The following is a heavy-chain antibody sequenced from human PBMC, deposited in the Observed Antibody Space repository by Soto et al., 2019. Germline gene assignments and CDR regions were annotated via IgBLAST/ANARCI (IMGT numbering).Heavy chain of an antibody. D-gene: IGHD1-20*01. CDR3: ARSITGPLGEFDP. V-gene: IGHV4-39*01. J-gene: IGHJ5*02. CDR1: GGSISSSRYY. Sequence: QLQLQESGPGLVKPSETLSLTCTVSGGSISSSRYYWGWIRQPPGKGLEWIGSIYYSGSTYYNPSLKSRVTIAVDTSKNLLSLQLSSVTDADTAVYYCARSITGPLGEFDPWGQGTLVTVSS. CDR2: IYYSGST.